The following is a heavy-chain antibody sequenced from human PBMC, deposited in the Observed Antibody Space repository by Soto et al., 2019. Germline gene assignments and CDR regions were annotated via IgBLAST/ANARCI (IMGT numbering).Heavy chain of an antibody. Sequence: EVQVLESGGGLVQPGGSLRLSCEGSGFTVSSHAMTWIRQAPGKGPEWVSTVTADGGTYYADSVKGRFAMSRDTSEHTLXLQMNSLGAEDTAAYYCAPHVSCSGGSCQYDAFAIRGQGTMVTVSS. D-gene: IGHD2-15*01. V-gene: IGHV3-23*01. CDR2: VTADGGT. CDR1: GFTVSSHA. CDR3: APHVSCSGGSCQYDAFAI. J-gene: IGHJ3*02.